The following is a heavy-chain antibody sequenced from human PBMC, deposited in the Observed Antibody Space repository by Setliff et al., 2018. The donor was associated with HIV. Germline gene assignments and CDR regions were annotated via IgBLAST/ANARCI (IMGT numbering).Heavy chain of an antibody. V-gene: IGHV1-2*04. D-gene: IGHD3-3*01. J-gene: IGHJ3*02. CDR1: GYTFTGYY. CDR2: INPNSGGT. Sequence: ASVQVSCKASGYTFTGYYMHWVRQAPGQGIEWMGWINPNSGGTNYAQKFQGWVTMTRDTSISTAYMELSRLRSDDTAVYYCARGRPSLEWLLYDHDAFDIWGQGTMVTVSS. CDR3: ARGRPSLEWLLYDHDAFDI.